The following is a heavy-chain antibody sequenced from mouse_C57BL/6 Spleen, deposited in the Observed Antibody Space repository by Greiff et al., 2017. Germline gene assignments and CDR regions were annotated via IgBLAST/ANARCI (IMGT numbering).Heavy chain of an antibody. J-gene: IGHJ3*01. CDR1: GYTFTSYT. V-gene: IGHV1-4*01. CDR2: INPSSGYT. Sequence: VQLQQSGAELVRPGASVKMSCKASGYTFTSYTMHWVKQRPGQGLEWIGDINPSSGYTKYNQKFKDKATLTADKSSSTAYMQLSSLTSEDSAVDYVARSAGMDGYYPGFAYWGQGTLVTVSA. CDR3: ARSAGMDGYYPGFAY. D-gene: IGHD2-3*01.